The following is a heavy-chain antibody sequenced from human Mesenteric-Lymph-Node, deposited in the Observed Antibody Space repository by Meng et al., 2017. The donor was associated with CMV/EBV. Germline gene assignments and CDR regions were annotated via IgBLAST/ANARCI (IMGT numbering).Heavy chain of an antibody. D-gene: IGHD3-9*01. CDR3: ARGSSYVILTGYFDY. J-gene: IGHJ4*02. CDR1: AGSTNCYH. CDR2: IKLGGTT. Sequence: GAGLVKPFETLSVPCAIYAGSTNCYHLDGLRLSRVKGRDWFRLIKLGGTTTYNSSSTTRITTTVDSSTNQFSLNMCSLTASATAVYYCARGSSYVILTGYFDYWGQGALVTVSS. V-gene: IGHV4-34*01.